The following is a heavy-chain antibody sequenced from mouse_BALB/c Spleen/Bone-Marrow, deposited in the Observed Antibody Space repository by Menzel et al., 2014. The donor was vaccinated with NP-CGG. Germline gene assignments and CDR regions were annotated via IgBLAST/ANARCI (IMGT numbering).Heavy chain of an antibody. CDR2: ISYSGNT. Sequence: EVKLQESGPGLVKPSQSLSLTCTVTGYSITSDYAWNFIRQFPGNKLEWMGYISYSGNTNYNPSLKSRISITRGTSKNQFFLQLSSVTTEDTATYYCARGGYDDAMDYWGRGTSVTVSS. V-gene: IGHV3-2*02. CDR1: GYSITSDYA. D-gene: IGHD2-2*01. J-gene: IGHJ4*01. CDR3: ARGGYDDAMDY.